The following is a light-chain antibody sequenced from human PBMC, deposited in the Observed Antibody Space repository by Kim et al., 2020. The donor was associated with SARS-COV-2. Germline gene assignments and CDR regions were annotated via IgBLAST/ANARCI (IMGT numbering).Light chain of an antibody. CDR2: AAS. V-gene: IGKV1-39*01. CDR3: QQSYTTPYT. J-gene: IGKJ2*01. Sequence: LSASVGDRITITCRTSQTIDTYLNWFQQKPGKAPNLLIYAASNLQSGVPSRFSGSGSGTHFTLVISSLQPEDVATYYCQQSYTTPYTFGQGTKLEI. CDR1: QTIDTY.